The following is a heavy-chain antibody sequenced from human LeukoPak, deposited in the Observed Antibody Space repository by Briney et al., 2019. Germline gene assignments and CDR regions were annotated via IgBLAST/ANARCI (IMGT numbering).Heavy chain of an antibody. D-gene: IGHD2-2*01. V-gene: IGHV1-18*01. J-gene: IGHJ4*02. CDR2: ISTYNGNT. CDR1: GYPFTGYSG. CDR3: AAGYCSSTSCSEFDY. Sequence: ASVKVSCKASGYPFTGYSGISWVRQAPGQGLEWMGWISTYNGNTNYAQKLQGRVTMTTDTSTSTAYMELRSLRSDDTAVYYCAAGYCSSTSCSEFDYWGQGTLVTVSS.